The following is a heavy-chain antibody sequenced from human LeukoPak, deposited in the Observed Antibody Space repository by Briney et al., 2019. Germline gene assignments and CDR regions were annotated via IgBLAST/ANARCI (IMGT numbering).Heavy chain of an antibody. CDR1: GFTFSAYA. CDR3: ARGNSGSSYVEYYYGMDV. CDR2: IGSDNKP. D-gene: IGHD1-26*01. Sequence: PGGSPRLSCEASGFTFSAYAMTWVRQAPGKGLEWVSSIGSDNKPHYSESVKGRFAISRDNSKSTLFLQLNSLRAEDTAVYYCARGNSGSSYVEYYYGMDVWGQGTTVTVSS. V-gene: IGHV3-23*05. J-gene: IGHJ6*02.